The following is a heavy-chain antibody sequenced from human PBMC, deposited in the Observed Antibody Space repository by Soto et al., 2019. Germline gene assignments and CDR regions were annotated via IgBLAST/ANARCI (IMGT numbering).Heavy chain of an antibody. V-gene: IGHV3-21*01. D-gene: IGHD2-2*02. J-gene: IGHJ6*01. CDR2: ISSRSDI. Sequence: GGSLRLSCVGSGFTFSTYSINWVRQAPGKGLERVSSISSRSDIYYADSVKGRFTISRDNAKNSVSLQMNSLRAEDTAVYYCAREYTAWPLAYGLDVWGQGTTVTSPQ. CDR1: GFTFSTYS. CDR3: AREYTAWPLAYGLDV.